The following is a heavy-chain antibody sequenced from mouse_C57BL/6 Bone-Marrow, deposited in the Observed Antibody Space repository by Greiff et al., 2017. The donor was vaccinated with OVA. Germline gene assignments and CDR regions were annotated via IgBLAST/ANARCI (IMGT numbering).Heavy chain of an antibody. Sequence: EVKLMESGGGLVKPGGSLKLSCAASGFTFSSYAMSWVRQTPEKRLEWVATISDGGSYTYYPDNVKGRFTISRDNAKNNLYLQMSHLKSEDTAMYYCARDGNGLYWYFDVWGTGTTVTVSS. J-gene: IGHJ1*03. CDR1: GFTFSSYA. D-gene: IGHD1-1*01. CDR3: ARDGNGLYWYFDV. CDR2: ISDGGSYT. V-gene: IGHV5-4*01.